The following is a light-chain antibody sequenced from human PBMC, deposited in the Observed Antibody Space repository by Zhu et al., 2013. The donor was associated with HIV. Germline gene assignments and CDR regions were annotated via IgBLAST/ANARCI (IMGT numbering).Light chain of an antibody. V-gene: IGLV1-40*01. J-gene: IGLJ1*01. CDR2: GND. CDR1: SSNIGAGFD. CDR3: AAWDDSLSGYV. Sequence: QSVLTQPPSVSGAPGQRVTISCSGTSSNIGAGFDVHWYQQLPRTAPKLLVYGNDRRPSGVPDRFSGSKSGTSASLAISGLQSEDEADYYCAAWDDSLSGYVFGTGTKVTVL.